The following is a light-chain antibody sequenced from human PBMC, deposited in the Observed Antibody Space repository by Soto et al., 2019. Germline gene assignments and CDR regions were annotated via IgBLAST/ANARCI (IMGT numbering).Light chain of an antibody. CDR2: YDS. J-gene: IGLJ3*02. V-gene: IGLV3-21*04. CDR1: NIGSQS. CDR3: QVWDSSSDRPV. Sequence: SYELTQTPSLSVAPEKTASITCGGDNIGSQSVHWYQHKPGQAPILVMRYDSDRPSGIPERFSGSNSGNTATLTISRVEAGDEADCYWQVWDSSSDRPVFGGGTKLTVL.